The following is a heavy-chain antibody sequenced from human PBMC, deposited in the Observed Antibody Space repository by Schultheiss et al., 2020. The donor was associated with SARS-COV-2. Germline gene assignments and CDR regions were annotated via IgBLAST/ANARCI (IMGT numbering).Heavy chain of an antibody. Sequence: GESLKISCAASGFTFSSYSMNWVRQAPGKGLEWVSYISRTSSTIYYADSVKGRFTISRDNGKNSLYLQMNSLRDEDTAVYYCAREVTTEDYYGMDVWGQGTTVTVSS. V-gene: IGHV3-48*02. CDR2: ISRTSSTI. CDR3: AREVTTEDYYGMDV. D-gene: IGHD4-11*01. CDR1: GFTFSSYS. J-gene: IGHJ6*02.